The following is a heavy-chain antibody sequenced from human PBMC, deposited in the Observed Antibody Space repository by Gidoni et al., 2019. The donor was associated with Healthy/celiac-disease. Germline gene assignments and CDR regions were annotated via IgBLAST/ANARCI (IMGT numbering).Heavy chain of an antibody. CDR3: ARSYYYDSSGCPGDL. J-gene: IGHJ2*01. CDR2: IYTSGST. V-gene: IGHV4-61*02. CDR1: GGSISSGSYY. Sequence: QVQLQESGPGLVKPSQTLSLTCTVSGGSISSGSYYWSWIRQPAGKGLEWIGRIYTSGSTNYNPSLKSRVTISVDTSKNQFSLKLSSVTAADTAVYYCARSYYYDSSGCPGDLWGRGTLVTVSS. D-gene: IGHD3-22*01.